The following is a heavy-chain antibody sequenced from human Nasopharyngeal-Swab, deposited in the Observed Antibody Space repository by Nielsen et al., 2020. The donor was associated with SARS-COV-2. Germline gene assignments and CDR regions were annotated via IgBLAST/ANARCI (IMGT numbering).Heavy chain of an antibody. CDR2: IIPILPIT. V-gene: IGHV1-69*10. D-gene: IGHD5-24*01. CDR3: ARGGWLRRDYYYSYYYMDV. Sequence: SVKVSCKTSGGTFSSYGISWFRQAPGHGLEWMGGIIPILPITNYAQKFQDRDTITADKSTSTAYMEPSSLRSEDTAAYYCARGGWLRRDYYYSYYYMDVWGKGTTVTVSS. J-gene: IGHJ6*03. CDR1: GGTFSSYG.